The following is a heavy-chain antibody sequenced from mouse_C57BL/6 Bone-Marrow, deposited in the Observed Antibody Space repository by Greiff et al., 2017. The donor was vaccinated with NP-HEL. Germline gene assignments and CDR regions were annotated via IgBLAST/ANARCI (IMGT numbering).Heavy chain of an antibody. Sequence: EVKVVESGGGLVKPGGSLKLSCAASGFTFSSYAMSWIRQTPEKRLEWVATISDGGSYTYYPDNVKGRFTISRENAKNNLYLQMSHLKSEDTAMYYCARDHRAQANAYWGQGTLVTVSA. CDR3: ARDHRAQANAY. CDR1: GFTFSSYA. J-gene: IGHJ3*01. V-gene: IGHV5-4*01. D-gene: IGHD3-2*02. CDR2: ISDGGSYT.